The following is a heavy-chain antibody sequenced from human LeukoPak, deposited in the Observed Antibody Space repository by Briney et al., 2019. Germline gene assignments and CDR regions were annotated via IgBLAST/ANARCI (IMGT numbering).Heavy chain of an antibody. CDR2: INPNSGGT. J-gene: IGHJ4*02. Sequence: ASVKVSRKASGYTFTGYYMHWVRQAPGQGLEWMGWINPNSGGTNYAQKFQGRVTMTRDTSISTAYMELSRLRSDDTAVYYCARNYYDSSGYYGYWGQGTLVTVSS. D-gene: IGHD3-22*01. CDR3: ARNYYDSSGYYGY. CDR1: GYTFTGYY. V-gene: IGHV1-2*02.